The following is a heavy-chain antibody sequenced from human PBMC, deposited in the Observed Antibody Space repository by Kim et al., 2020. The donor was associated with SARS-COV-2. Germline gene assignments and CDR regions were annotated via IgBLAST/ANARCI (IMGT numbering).Heavy chain of an antibody. CDR2: FDPEDGET. V-gene: IGHV1-24*01. CDR3: ATDRWDLAGRYYYYYGMDV. J-gene: IGHJ6*02. D-gene: IGHD6-19*01. Sequence: ASVKVSCKVSGYTLTELSMHWVRQAPGKGLEWMGGFDPEDGETIYAQKFQGRVTMTEDTSTDTAYMELSSLRSEDTAVYYCATDRWDLAGRYYYYYGMDVWGQGTTVTVSS. CDR1: GYTLTELS.